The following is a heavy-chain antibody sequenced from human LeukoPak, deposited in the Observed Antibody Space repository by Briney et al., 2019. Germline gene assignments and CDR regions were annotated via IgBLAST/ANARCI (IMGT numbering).Heavy chain of an antibody. CDR2: ISYDGSNK. CDR3: AREIMGSYYYYMDV. J-gene: IGHJ6*03. CDR1: GFTFSNYW. D-gene: IGHD3-16*01. Sequence: GGSLRLSCAASGFTFSNYWMSWVRQAPGKGLEWVAVISYDGSNKYYADSVKGRFTISRDNSKNTLYLQMNSLRAEDTAVYYCAREIMGSYYYYMDVWGKGTTVTISS. V-gene: IGHV3-30*03.